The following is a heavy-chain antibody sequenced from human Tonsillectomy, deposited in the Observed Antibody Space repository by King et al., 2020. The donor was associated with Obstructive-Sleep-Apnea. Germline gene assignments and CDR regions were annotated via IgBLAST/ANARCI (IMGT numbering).Heavy chain of an antibody. CDR2: IRGSGAGT. CDR1: GFTFSSYA. D-gene: IGHD6-13*01. J-gene: IGHJ5*02. V-gene: IGHV3-23*04. Sequence: VQLVESGGGLVQPGGSLRLSCAASGFTFSSYAIIWVRQAPGKGLEWVSCIRGSGAGTFYAVSVKGRFTISREKTKNTLYLQMNSLRAEDTAVYYCAKMGQQLVLDWFDPWGQGTLVTVSS. CDR3: AKMGQQLVLDWFDP.